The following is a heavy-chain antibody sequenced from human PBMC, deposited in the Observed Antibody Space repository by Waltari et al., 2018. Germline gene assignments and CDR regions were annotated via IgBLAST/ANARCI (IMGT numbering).Heavy chain of an antibody. CDR1: GGTLSSYA. CDR2: IIPIFGTA. Sequence: VQLVQTGAEVKKPGSSVKVSCKASGGTLSSYAISWARKAPGQGIEWMGGIIPIFGTANYAQKFQGRVTITADESTSTAYMELSSLRSEDTAVYYCASCDIVATMIGGENYYYYGMDVWGQGTTVTVSS. J-gene: IGHJ6*02. CDR3: ASCDIVATMIGGENYYYYGMDV. D-gene: IGHD5-12*01. V-gene: IGHV1-69*01.